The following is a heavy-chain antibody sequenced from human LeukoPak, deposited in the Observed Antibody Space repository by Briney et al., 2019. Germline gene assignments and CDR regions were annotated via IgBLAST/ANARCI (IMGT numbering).Heavy chain of an antibody. CDR3: ARDSVGVSGRSSSWYNPYYYYGMDV. CDR2: ISSSGSTI. V-gene: IGHV3-11*01. Sequence: GGSLRLSCAASGFTFSDYYMSWIRQAPGKGLEWVSYISSSGSTIYYADSVKGRFTISRDNAKNSLYLQMNSLRAEDTAVYYCARDSVGVSGRSSSWYNPYYYYGMDVWGQGTTVTVSS. CDR1: GFTFSDYY. J-gene: IGHJ6*02. D-gene: IGHD6-13*01.